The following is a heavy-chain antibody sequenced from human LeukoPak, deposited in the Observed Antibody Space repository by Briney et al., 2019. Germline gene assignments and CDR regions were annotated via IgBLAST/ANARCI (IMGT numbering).Heavy chain of an antibody. Sequence: GESLKISCKGSGYSFTSYWIGWVRPMPGKGLGGMGIIYPGESDTRYSPPFQAPATISADKSITTPYLPWRSLKASDTAMYYGARPGRETTYSSGWYGLPEFDYWGQGTLVTVSS. V-gene: IGHV5-51*01. CDR1: GYSFTSYW. J-gene: IGHJ4*02. D-gene: IGHD6-19*01. CDR3: ARPGRETTYSSGWYGLPEFDY. CDR2: IYPGESDT.